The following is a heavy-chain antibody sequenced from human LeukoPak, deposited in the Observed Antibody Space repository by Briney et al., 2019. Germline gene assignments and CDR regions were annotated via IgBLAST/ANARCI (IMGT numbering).Heavy chain of an antibody. CDR3: AKTTYASNSSGWYNHFDY. V-gene: IGHV3-23*01. J-gene: IGHJ4*02. Sequence: PGGSLRLSCAASGFTFSSYAMTWVRRAPGKGLEWVSTISSSGYSTYYADSVKGRFTISRDNSRNTLYLQLNSLRAEDTTVYYCAKTTYASNSSGWYNHFDYWGQGTLVTVSS. D-gene: IGHD6-19*01. CDR2: ISSSGYST. CDR1: GFTFSSYA.